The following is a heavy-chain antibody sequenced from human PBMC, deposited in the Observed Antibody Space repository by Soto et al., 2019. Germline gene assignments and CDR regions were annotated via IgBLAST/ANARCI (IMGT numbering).Heavy chain of an antibody. CDR3: GGGYCFRSAFDL. D-gene: IGHD2-21*02. V-gene: IGHV1-3*01. CDR2: VNPANGNT. Sequence: ASVKVSCKASGYTFTTYAMQWVRQAPGQRLEWMGWVNPANGNTRYSQNFQGRVTITRDTSATTAYMELSSLRSEDTAVYYCGGGYCFRSAFDLWGQGTVVTVSS. CDR1: GYTFTTYA. J-gene: IGHJ3*01.